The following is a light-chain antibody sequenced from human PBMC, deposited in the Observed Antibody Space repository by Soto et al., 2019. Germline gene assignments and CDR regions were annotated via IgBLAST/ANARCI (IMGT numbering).Light chain of an antibody. CDR3: QPRIA. Sequence: EIVLTQSPATLSLSPGERATLSCRASQRVSSYLAWYQQKPVQAPRLLIYDASNRATVIPARFSGSGSSTDFTLSISSLEPEDFAVYYCQPRIAFGQGTKVEIK. CDR1: QRVSSY. CDR2: DAS. J-gene: IGKJ1*01. V-gene: IGKV3-11*01.